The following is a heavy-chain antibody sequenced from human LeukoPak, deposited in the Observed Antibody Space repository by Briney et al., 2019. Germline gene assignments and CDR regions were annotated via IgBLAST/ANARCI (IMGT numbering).Heavy chain of an antibody. J-gene: IGHJ5*02. D-gene: IGHD2-2*01. V-gene: IGHV4-59*08. Sequence: SETLSLTCTVSGGSISSYYWSWIRQPPGKGLEWIGYIYYSGSTNYNPSLKSRVTISVDTSKNQFSLKLSSVTAADTGVYYCARQWGQYCSSTSCYPGGVDPWGQGTLVTVSS. CDR3: ARQWGQYCSSTSCYPGGVDP. CDR2: IYYSGST. CDR1: GGSISSYY.